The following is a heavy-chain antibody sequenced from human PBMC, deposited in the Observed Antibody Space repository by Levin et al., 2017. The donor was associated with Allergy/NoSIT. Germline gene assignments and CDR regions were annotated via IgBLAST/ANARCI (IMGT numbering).Heavy chain of an antibody. D-gene: IGHD3-3*01. J-gene: IGHJ3*02. Sequence: PGGSLRLSCTVSGGSISSYYWSWIRQPPGKGLEWIGYIYYSGSTNYNPSLKSRVTISVDTSKNQFSLKLSSVTAADTAVYYCARGSGRFLEWLLADAFDIWGQGTMVTVSS. CDR2: IYYSGST. CDR3: ARGSGRFLEWLLADAFDI. V-gene: IGHV4-59*01. CDR1: GGSISSYY.